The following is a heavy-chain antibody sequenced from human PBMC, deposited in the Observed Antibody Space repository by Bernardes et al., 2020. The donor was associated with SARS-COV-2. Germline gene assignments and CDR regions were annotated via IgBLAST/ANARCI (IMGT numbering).Heavy chain of an antibody. V-gene: IGHV1-8*01. J-gene: IGHJ6*02. CDR2: MNPNSGNT. CDR1: GYTFTSYD. CDR3: ARGSGQWLVPYYGMDV. D-gene: IGHD6-19*01. Sequence: ASVKVSCKASGYTFTSYDINWVRQATGQGLEWMGWMNPNSGNTGYAQKFQGRVTMTRNTSISTAYMELSSLRSEDTAVYYCARGSGQWLVPYYGMDVWGQGTTVTVSS.